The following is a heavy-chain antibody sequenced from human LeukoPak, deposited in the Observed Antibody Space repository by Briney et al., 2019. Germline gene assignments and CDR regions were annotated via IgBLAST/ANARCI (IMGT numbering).Heavy chain of an antibody. V-gene: IGHV3-30*18. CDR3: AKDGGYPIPPYYFDY. CDR2: ISYDGTNK. D-gene: IGHD5-18*01. J-gene: IGHJ4*02. Sequence: GGSLRLSCAASGFTFSSYFMHWVRQDPGKGLEWVAVISYDGTNKYYADSVKGRFTISRESSKKTLYLQMNRLRAEDTAVYYCAKDGGYPIPPYYFDYWGQGTLVTVSS. CDR1: GFTFSSYF.